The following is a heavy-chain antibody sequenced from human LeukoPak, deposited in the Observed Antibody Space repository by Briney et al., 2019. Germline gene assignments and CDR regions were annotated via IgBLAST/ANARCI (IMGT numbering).Heavy chain of an antibody. CDR1: GYTFTSYG. CDR3: ARLTRAGNWFDP. V-gene: IGHV1-18*01. CDR2: VSAYNGNT. D-gene: IGHD6-19*01. J-gene: IGHJ5*02. Sequence: ASVKVSCKASGYTFTSYGISWVRQAPGQGLEWMGWVSAYNGNTNYAQKLQGRVTMTTDTSTSTAYMELRSLRSDDTAVYYCARLTRAGNWFDPWGQGTLVTVSS.